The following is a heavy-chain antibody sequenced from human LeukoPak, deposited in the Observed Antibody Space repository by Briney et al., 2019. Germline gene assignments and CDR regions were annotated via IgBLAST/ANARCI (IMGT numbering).Heavy chain of an antibody. CDR1: GYTFTSYG. D-gene: IGHD5-18*01. V-gene: IGHV1-69*05. Sequence: SVKVSCKASGYTFTSYGISWVRQAPGQGLEWMGGIIPIFGTANYAQKFQGRVTITTDESTSTAYMELSSLRSEDTAVYYCARAGYSYGLWDAFDIWGQGTMVTVSS. CDR2: IIPIFGTA. CDR3: ARAGYSYGLWDAFDI. J-gene: IGHJ3*02.